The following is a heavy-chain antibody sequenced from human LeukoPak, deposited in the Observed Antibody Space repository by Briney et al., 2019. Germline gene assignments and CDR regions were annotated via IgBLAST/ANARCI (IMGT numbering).Heavy chain of an antibody. D-gene: IGHD2-21*01. V-gene: IGHV3-30*03. CDR3: ARDVFAPGYFDY. J-gene: IGHJ4*02. Sequence: PGRSLRLSCAASGFTFSSYGMHWVRQAQGKGLEWVAVISYDGSNKYYADSVKGRFTISRDNSKNTLYLQMNSLRAEDTAVYYCARDVFAPGYFDYWGQGTLVTVSS. CDR1: GFTFSSYG. CDR2: ISYDGSNK.